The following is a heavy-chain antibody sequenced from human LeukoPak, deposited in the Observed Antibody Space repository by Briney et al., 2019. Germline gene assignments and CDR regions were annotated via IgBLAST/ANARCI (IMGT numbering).Heavy chain of an antibody. V-gene: IGHV4-34*01. J-gene: IGHJ3*02. D-gene: IGHD5-24*01. CDR2: INHSGST. CDR1: GGSFSGYY. Sequence: SETLSLTCAVYGGSFSGYYWSWIRQPPGKGLEWIGEINHSGSTNYNPSLKSRVTISVDTSKNQFSLKLSSVTAADTAVYYCARDLGRWLKNDAFDIWGQGTMVTVSS. CDR3: ARDLGRWLKNDAFDI.